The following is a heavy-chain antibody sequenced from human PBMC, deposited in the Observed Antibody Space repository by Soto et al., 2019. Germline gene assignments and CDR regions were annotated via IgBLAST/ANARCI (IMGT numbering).Heavy chain of an antibody. CDR3: ATDQGIY. CDR1: GFTFSSYG. CDR2: IWYDGSDK. J-gene: IGHJ4*02. V-gene: IGHV3-33*01. Sequence: QVQLVESGGGVVQPGRSLRLSCAASGFTFSSYGMHWVRQAPGKGLEWVSVIWYDGSDKYYADSVKGRFTISRDNSKNPMYLQLNGLRAEDMAVYYCATDQGIYWGQGTLVTVSS. D-gene: IGHD6-13*01.